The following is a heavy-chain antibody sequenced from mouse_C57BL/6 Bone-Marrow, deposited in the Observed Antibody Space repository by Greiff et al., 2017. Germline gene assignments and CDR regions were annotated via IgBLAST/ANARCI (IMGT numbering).Heavy chain of an antibody. CDR1: GYTFTDYY. D-gene: IGHD1-1*01. Sequence: VQLQQSGAELVRPGASVKLSCKASGYTFTDYYINWVKQRPGQGLEWIARIYPGSGNTYYNEKFKGKATLTAEKSSSTAYMQLSSLTSEDSAVYLCARDYYGSSPYYFDYWGQGTTLTVSS. CDR3: ARDYYGSSPYYFDY. CDR2: IYPGSGNT. J-gene: IGHJ2*01. V-gene: IGHV1-76*01.